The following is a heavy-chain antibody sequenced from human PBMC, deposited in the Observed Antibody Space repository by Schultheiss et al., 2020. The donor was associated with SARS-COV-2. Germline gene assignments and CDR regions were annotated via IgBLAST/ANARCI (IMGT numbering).Heavy chain of an antibody. Sequence: SETLSLTCTVSGGSISSSSYYWGWIRQPPGKGLEWIGSIYYSGSTYYNPSLKSRVTISVDTSKNQFSLKLSSVTAADTAVYYCARLQYPLGYVDYWGQGTLVTVSS. V-gene: IGHV4-39*01. CDR1: GGSISSSSYY. CDR3: ARLQYPLGYVDY. J-gene: IGHJ4*02. CDR2: IYYSGST. D-gene: IGHD4-11*01.